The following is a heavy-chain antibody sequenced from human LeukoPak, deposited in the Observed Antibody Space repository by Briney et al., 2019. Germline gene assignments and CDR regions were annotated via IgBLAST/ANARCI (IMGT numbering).Heavy chain of an antibody. CDR1: GGSISSSNW. D-gene: IGHD1-14*01. V-gene: IGHV4-4*02. CDR2: IYHSGST. Sequence: PSETLSLTCAVSGGSISSSNWWSWVRQPPGKGLEWIGEIYHSGSTNYNPSLKSRVTISVDKSKNQFSLKLSSVTAADTAVYYCARGYTNYYYYYMDVWGKGTTVTVSS. J-gene: IGHJ6*03. CDR3: ARGYTNYYYYYMDV.